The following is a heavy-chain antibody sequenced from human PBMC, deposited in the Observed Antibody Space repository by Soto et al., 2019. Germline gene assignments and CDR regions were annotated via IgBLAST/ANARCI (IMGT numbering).Heavy chain of an antibody. D-gene: IGHD2-8*01. J-gene: IGHJ4*02. CDR3: AKDRQPDGLWPFDH. V-gene: IGHV3-23*01. CDR2: IIGNGDV. Sequence: EVQLLESGGGLVQPGGSLRLSCAASGFSFSTFAMSWVRQAPGKGLEWVSGIIGNGDVYYADSVRGRFTISRDNSNNMVYLQMYSLRPEDTAVYYCAKDRQPDGLWPFDHWGQGTLVTVSS. CDR1: GFSFSTFA.